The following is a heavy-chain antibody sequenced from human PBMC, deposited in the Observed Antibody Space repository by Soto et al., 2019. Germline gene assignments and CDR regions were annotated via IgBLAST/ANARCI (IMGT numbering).Heavy chain of an antibody. Sequence: SETLSLTCAVYGGSFSGYYWSWIRQPPGKGLEWIGEINHSGSTNYNPSLKSRVTISVDTSKNQFSLKLSSVTAADTAVYYCETGRYGGRNWLDTWGQGTLVTVSS. D-gene: IGHD4-17*01. V-gene: IGHV4-34*01. CDR2: INHSGST. CDR3: ETGRYGGRNWLDT. CDR1: GGSFSGYY. J-gene: IGHJ5*02.